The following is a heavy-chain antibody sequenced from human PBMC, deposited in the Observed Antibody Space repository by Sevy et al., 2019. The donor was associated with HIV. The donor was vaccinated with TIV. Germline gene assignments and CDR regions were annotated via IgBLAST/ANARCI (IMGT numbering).Heavy chain of an antibody. CDR2: IYDSGTT. V-gene: IGHV4-31*03. CDR3: ARSRDVLMGARANHYGMDV. J-gene: IGHJ6*02. D-gene: IGHD2-8*01. Sequence: SETLSLTCTVSGGSISSGGYNWNWIRQFPGKGVEWIGFIYDSGTTYYNPSLKSRLNMSIDKSKNDVSLKMNSATAADTAVYYCARSRDVLMGARANHYGMDVWGQRTTVTVSS. CDR1: GGSISSGGYN.